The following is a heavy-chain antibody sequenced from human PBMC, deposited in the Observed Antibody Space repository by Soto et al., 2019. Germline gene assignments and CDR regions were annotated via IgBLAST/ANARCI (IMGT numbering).Heavy chain of an antibody. CDR3: ARPGYGHFNCFDP. CDR1: GGSISSSNYY. D-gene: IGHD5-12*01. J-gene: IGHJ5*02. Sequence: PSETLSLTCTVSGGSISSSNYYWGWIRQPPGKGLEWIGTIYYSGSTYYNPSLKSRVTISVDTSKNQFSLKLSSVTAADTAVYYSARPGYGHFNCFDPWGQGTLVTVSS. V-gene: IGHV4-39*01. CDR2: IYYSGST.